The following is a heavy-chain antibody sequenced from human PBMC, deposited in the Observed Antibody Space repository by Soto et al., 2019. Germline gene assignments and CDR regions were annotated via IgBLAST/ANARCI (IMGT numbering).Heavy chain of an antibody. Sequence: QVQLVQSGAEVKKPGASVKVSCKASGYTFTSYGISWVRQAPGQGLEWMGWISAYNGNTNYAQKLQGRVNMTTDTSTSTAYMELRSLRSDDTAVYYCARDFAYSWSSKDRQNFDYWGQGTLVTVSS. V-gene: IGHV1-18*01. J-gene: IGHJ4*02. D-gene: IGHD1-26*01. CDR1: GYTFTSYG. CDR2: ISAYNGNT. CDR3: ARDFAYSWSSKDRQNFDY.